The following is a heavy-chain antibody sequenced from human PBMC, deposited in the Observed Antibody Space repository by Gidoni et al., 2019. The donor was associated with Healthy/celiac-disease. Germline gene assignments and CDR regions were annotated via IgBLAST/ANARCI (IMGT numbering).Heavy chain of an antibody. J-gene: IGHJ5*02. CDR1: GFTFRSYG. Sequence: QVQLVESGGGVVQPGRSLRLSCAASGFTFRSYGMHWVRQAPGKGLEWVAVIWYDGSNKYYADSVKGRFTISRDNSKNTLYLQMNSLRAEDTAVYYCARGPMYYYDSRRFDPWGQGTLVTVSS. V-gene: IGHV3-33*08. D-gene: IGHD3-22*01. CDR3: ARGPMYYYDSRRFDP. CDR2: IWYDGSNK.